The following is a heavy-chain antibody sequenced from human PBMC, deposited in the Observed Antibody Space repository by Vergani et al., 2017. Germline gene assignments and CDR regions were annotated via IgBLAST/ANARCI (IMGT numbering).Heavy chain of an antibody. CDR2: ISAYNGNT. D-gene: IGHD5-12*01. V-gene: IGHV1-18*01. J-gene: IGHJ6*03. CDR1: GYTFTSYG. CDR3: AREARRIVATITHYYYMDV. Sequence: QVQLVQSGAEVKKPGASVKVSCKASGYTFTSYGISWVRQAPGQGLEWMGWISAYNGNTNYAQKLQGRVTMTTDTSTSTAYMELRSLRSDDTAVYYCAREARRIVATITHYYYMDVWGKGTTVTVSS.